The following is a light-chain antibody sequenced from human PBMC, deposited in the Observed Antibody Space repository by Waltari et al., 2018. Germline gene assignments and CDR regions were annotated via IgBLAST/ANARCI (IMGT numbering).Light chain of an antibody. J-gene: IGKJ3*01. CDR3: QQYSTSPFT. CDR2: WAG. Sequence: DIVLTQYPASLSVSLGERATITCTSSQSVSFLSREKNFLAWYQQKSRQTPKLLIYWAGVRESGVPDRFSGSGSGTNFTLTISSLQAEDAAVYYCQQYSTSPFTFGPGTTVEI. CDR1: QSVSFLSREKNF. V-gene: IGKV4-1*01.